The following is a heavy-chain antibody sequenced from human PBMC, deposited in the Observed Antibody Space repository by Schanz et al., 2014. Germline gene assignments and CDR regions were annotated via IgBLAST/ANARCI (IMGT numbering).Heavy chain of an antibody. V-gene: IGHV3-11*01. CDR2: ISDSGDST. CDR3: AKVAPAATYLDS. J-gene: IGHJ4*02. D-gene: IGHD2-2*01. CDR1: GFPFSNAY. Sequence: QVQLVDSGGGLVKPGGSLRLSCAASGFPFSNAYMAWLRQAPGKGLEWVSDISDSGDSTHYADSVKGRFTISRDNAKNSLFLQMNSLSAEDTAVYYCAKVAPAATYLDSWGLGTLVTVSS.